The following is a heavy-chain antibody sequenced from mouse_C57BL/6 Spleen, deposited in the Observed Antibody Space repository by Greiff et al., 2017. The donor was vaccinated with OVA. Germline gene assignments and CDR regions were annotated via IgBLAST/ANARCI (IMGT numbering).Heavy chain of an antibody. CDR2: IYPRSGNN. D-gene: IGHD1-1*01. V-gene: IGHV1-81*01. CDR1: GYTFTSYG. J-gene: IGHJ1*03. Sequence: VQLQQSGAELARPGASVKLSCKASGYTFTSYGISWVKQRTGQGLEWIGEIYPRSGNNYYNEKFKGKATLTADKSSSTAYMELRSLTSEDSAVYFCARPGGSPWYFDVWGTGTTVTVSS. CDR3: ARPGGSPWYFDV.